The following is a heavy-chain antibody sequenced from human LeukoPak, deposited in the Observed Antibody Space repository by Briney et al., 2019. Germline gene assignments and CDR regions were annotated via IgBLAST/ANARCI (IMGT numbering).Heavy chain of an antibody. D-gene: IGHD4-23*01. CDR3: ARDYGGSSPFDY. CDR1: EFSVGSNY. J-gene: IGHJ4*02. V-gene: IGHV3-66*01. CDR2: IYSGGST. Sequence: GGSLRLSCAASEFSVGSNYMTWVRQAPGKGLEWVSLIYSGGSTYYADSVKGRFTISRDNAKNSLYLQMNSLRAGDTAVYYCARDYGGSSPFDYWGQGTLVTVSS.